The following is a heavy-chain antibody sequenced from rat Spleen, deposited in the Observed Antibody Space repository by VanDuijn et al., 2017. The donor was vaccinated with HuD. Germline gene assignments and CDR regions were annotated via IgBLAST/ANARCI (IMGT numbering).Heavy chain of an antibody. D-gene: IGHD1-1*01. Sequence: EVQLVESGGGLVQPGRSLKLSCAASGFTFSDYNMAWVRQAPTKGLEWVASISPSGGSTYYPDSVKGRFTISRDNAKSTLYLQMDSLRSEDTATYYCAKSGYYYSGEGDYFDYWGQGVMVTVSS. CDR2: ISPSGGST. CDR1: GFTFSDYN. CDR3: AKSGYYYSGEGDYFDY. V-gene: IGHV5-25*01. J-gene: IGHJ2*01.